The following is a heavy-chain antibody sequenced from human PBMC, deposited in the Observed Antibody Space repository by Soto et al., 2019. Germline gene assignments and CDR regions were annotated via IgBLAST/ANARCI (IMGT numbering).Heavy chain of an antibody. Sequence: QVQLQESGPGLVKPSQTLSLTCTVSGGSISSGGYYWSWIRQHPGKGLEWIGYIYYSGSTYYNPSLKSRATISVDTSKNQFSLKLSSVTAADTAVYYCARESHCSGGSCYSGPTVTTGPYFDYWGQGTLVTVSS. J-gene: IGHJ4*02. CDR2: IYYSGST. V-gene: IGHV4-31*03. D-gene: IGHD2-15*01. CDR3: ARESHCSGGSCYSGPTVTTGPYFDY. CDR1: GGSISSGGYY.